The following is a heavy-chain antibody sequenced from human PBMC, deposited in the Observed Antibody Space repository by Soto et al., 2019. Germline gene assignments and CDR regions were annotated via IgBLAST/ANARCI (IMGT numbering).Heavy chain of an antibody. CDR2: IYYSGGT. CDR3: ARQYGGAFDI. Sequence: QVQLQESGPGLVKPSETLSLTCTVSGGSISSYYWSWIRQPPGKGLEWIGYIYYSGGTNYNPSLESRVTISVDTSKNQFSLKLSSVTAADTAVYYCARQYGGAFDIWGQGTMVTVSS. J-gene: IGHJ3*02. D-gene: IGHD3-10*01. CDR1: GGSISSYY. V-gene: IGHV4-59*08.